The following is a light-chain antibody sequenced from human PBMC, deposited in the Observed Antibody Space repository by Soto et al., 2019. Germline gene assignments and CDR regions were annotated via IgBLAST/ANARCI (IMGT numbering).Light chain of an antibody. J-gene: IGKJ4*01. V-gene: IGKV3-11*01. CDR3: QQRSNWPKT. CDR2: DAS. Sequence: EIMMTQSPATLSVSPGERATLSCRASQSVSSYLAWYQQKPGQAPRLLIYDASNRATGIPARFSGSGSGTDFTLTISSLEPEDFAVYYCQQRSNWPKTFGGGTKVDI. CDR1: QSVSSY.